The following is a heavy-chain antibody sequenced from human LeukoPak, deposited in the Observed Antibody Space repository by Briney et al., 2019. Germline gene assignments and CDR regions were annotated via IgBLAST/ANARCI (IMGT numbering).Heavy chain of an antibody. J-gene: IGHJ4*02. Sequence: GGSLRLSCAASGFTFSSYDMHWVRQATGKGLEWVSAIGTAGDTYYPGSVKGRFTISRENAKNSLYLQMNSLRAGDTAVYYCARDLAHGSGFDYWGQGTLVTVSS. V-gene: IGHV3-13*01. CDR3: ARDLAHGSGFDY. CDR1: GFTFSSYD. CDR2: IGTAGDT. D-gene: IGHD3-10*01.